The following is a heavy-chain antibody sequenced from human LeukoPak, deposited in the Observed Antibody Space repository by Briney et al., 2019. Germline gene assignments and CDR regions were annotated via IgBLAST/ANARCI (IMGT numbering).Heavy chain of an antibody. D-gene: IGHD2-15*01. V-gene: IGHV3-43*02. J-gene: IGHJ6*03. CDR2: ISGDGGNT. Sequence: GGSLRLSCAASGFTFDDYAMHWVRQAPGKGLEWVSLISGDGGNTYYGGSVKGRFTISRDNSKNSLYLQMNSLRTEDTALYYCAKDLFIARGYYYYMDVWGKGTTVTVSS. CDR3: AKDLFIARGYYYYMDV. CDR1: GFTFDDYA.